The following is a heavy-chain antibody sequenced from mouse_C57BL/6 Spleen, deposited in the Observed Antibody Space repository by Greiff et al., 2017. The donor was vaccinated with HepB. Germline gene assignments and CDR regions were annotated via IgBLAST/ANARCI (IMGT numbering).Heavy chain of an antibody. V-gene: IGHV1-15*01. CDR2: IDPETGGT. CDR1: GYTFTDYE. D-gene: IGHD1-1*02. J-gene: IGHJ3*01. Sequence: QVHVKQSGAELVRPGASVTLSCKASGYTFTDYEMHWVKQTPVHGLEWIGAIDPETGGTAYNQKFKGKAILTADKSSSTAYMELRSLTSEDSAVYYCTRPGGFAYWGQGTLVTVSA. CDR3: TRPGGFAY.